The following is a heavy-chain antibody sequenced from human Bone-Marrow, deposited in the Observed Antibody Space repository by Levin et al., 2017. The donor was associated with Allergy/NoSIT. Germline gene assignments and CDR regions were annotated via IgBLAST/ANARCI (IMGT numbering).Heavy chain of an antibody. CDR3: ARRVGYCGGGGCYYDY. Sequence: GESLKISCKGSGYSFINYWIGWVRQMPGKGLEWMGSIYPGDSETTYNPSFQGQVTISSDKSINTAYLQWSSLKASDTAMYYCARRVGYCGGGGCYYDYWGQGTLVAVSS. CDR1: GYSFINYW. J-gene: IGHJ4*02. D-gene: IGHD2-15*01. V-gene: IGHV5-51*01. CDR2: IYPGDSET.